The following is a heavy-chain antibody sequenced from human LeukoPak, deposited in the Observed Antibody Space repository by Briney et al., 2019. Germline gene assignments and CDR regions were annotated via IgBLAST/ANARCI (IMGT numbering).Heavy chain of an antibody. J-gene: IGHJ4*02. V-gene: IGHV3-64*01. CDR2: ISSNGGRT. CDR1: GFTLSRHS. Sequence: GGSLRLSCAASGFTLSRHSMHWVRQAPGKGLEFVSAISSNGGRTYYANSVKGRFTISRDSYKNTVYLQMGSLRAENMALYYCARAGMTSGTGCDCWGQGTLVTVSS. CDR3: ARAGMTSGTGCDC. D-gene: IGHD6-19*01.